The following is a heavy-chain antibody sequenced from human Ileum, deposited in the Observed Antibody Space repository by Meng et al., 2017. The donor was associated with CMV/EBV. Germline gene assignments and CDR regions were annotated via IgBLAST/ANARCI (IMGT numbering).Heavy chain of an antibody. CDR3: ARDGISSSPDFDY. D-gene: IGHD6-6*01. J-gene: IGHJ4*02. V-gene: IGHV1-2*02. CDR2: INTDSGAT. Sequence: ASVKVSCKAYGYTFTDDYIYWVRQAPGQGLEPMGWINTDSGATGYAQKFQGRVTMTRDTSTNTIYMELGGLRSDDTAVYYCARDGISSSPDFDYWGQGTLVTVSS. CDR1: GYTFTDDY.